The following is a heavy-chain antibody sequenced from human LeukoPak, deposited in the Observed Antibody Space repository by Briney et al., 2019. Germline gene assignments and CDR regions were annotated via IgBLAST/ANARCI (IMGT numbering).Heavy chain of an antibody. Sequence: GGSLRLSCAASGFMFSSYVMTWVRQTPGKGLEWVSSVTGSAGSTFYTDSVKGRFTFSRDNSKNTLYLHMNSLRAEDTAVYYCAKVGVSSWAHFDYWGQGTLVTVSS. V-gene: IGHV3-23*01. CDR3: AKVGVSSWAHFDY. J-gene: IGHJ4*02. D-gene: IGHD6-13*01. CDR1: GFMFSSYV. CDR2: VTGSAGST.